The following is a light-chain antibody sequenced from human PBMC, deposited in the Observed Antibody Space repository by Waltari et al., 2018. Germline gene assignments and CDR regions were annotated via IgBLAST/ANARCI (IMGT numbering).Light chain of an antibody. V-gene: IGLV2-14*01. CDR2: DVS. CDR1: SSDVGFYNY. Sequence: QSALTQPASVSGSPGQSITISCTGTSSDVGFYNYVSWSQQHPGKAPKRMIYDVSERPSGVSNRFSGSKSGNTASLTISGLQAEDEADYYCNSYAGSSSWVFGGGTKLTVL. J-gene: IGLJ3*02. CDR3: NSYAGSSSWV.